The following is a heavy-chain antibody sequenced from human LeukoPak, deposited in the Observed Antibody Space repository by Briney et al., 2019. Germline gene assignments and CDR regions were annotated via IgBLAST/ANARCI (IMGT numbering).Heavy chain of an antibody. Sequence: GGSLRLSCAASGFTFSSYEMNWVRQAPGKGLEWVSYISSSGSTIYYADSVKGRFTISRDNAKNSLYLQMNRLRAEDTAVYYCAREVIRGGSYYYYYMDVWGKGTTVTVSS. D-gene: IGHD1-26*01. CDR1: GFTFSSYE. V-gene: IGHV3-48*03. CDR2: ISSSGSTI. CDR3: AREVIRGGSYYYYYMDV. J-gene: IGHJ6*03.